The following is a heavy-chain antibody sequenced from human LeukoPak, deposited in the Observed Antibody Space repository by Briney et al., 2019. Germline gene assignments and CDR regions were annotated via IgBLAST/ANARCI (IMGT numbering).Heavy chain of an antibody. CDR2: ISSNGGST. D-gene: IGHD6-19*01. V-gene: IGHV3-64D*09. Sequence: GGSLRLSCSASGFTFSSCAMHWVRQAPGKGLEYASAISSNGGSTYYADSVKGRFTISRDNSKNTLYLQMSSLRAEDTAVYYCVKDWSSGSFDYWGQGTLVTVSS. CDR3: VKDWSSGSFDY. CDR1: GFTFSSCA. J-gene: IGHJ4*02.